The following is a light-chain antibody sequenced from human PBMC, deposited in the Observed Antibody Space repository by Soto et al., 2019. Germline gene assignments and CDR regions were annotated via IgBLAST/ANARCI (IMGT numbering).Light chain of an antibody. CDR3: QQYGNSPPWT. V-gene: IGKV3-20*01. CDR2: GAS. Sequence: EIVLTQSPDTLSLSPGEGATLSCRASQTVSSNSLAWYRQKPGQAPRLLIYGASNRAAGIPDRFSGSGSGTDFTLTISRLEPEDFAVYYCQQYGNSPPWTFGQGTKVEIK. J-gene: IGKJ1*01. CDR1: QTVSSNS.